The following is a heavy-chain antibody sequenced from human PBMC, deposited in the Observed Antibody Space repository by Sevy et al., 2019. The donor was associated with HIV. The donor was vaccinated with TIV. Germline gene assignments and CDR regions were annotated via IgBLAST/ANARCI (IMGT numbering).Heavy chain of an antibody. Sequence: ASVKVSCKASGYTFTSYYMHWVRQAPGQGLEWMGIINPSDASTSYAQRFQGRVTMTRDTSTSTVYMELSSLRSEDTAVYYCATDHTVIGSSWYGGFDIWGQGTMVTFSS. CDR1: GYTFTSYY. D-gene: IGHD6-13*01. CDR2: INPSDAST. V-gene: IGHV1-46*01. CDR3: ATDHTVIGSSWYGGFDI. J-gene: IGHJ3*02.